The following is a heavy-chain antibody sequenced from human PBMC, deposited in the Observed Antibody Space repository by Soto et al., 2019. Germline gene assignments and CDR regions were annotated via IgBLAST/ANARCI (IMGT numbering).Heavy chain of an antibody. CDR1: GFSLSNARMG. CDR2: IVSNHEK. Sequence: QVTVKESGPVLVHPTETLTLTCTVSGFSLSNARMGVSWIRQSPVKALEWLAHIVSNHEKSYIASLKSSLTISKDTSKNQVVLTMTNIDPVDTATYYCARKFGGRWYYCDYLGQGTLVTFSS. J-gene: IGHJ4*02. D-gene: IGHD3-16*01. CDR3: ARKFGGRWYYCDY. V-gene: IGHV2-26*01.